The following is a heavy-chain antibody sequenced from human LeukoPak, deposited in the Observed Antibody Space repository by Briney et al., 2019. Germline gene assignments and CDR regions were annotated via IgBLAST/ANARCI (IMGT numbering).Heavy chain of an antibody. D-gene: IGHD3-10*01. CDR2: INEDGSTT. V-gene: IGHV3-74*03. J-gene: IGHJ5*02. CDR1: GFSFSRYW. CDR3: ARGVPPCFDP. Sequence: GGSLRLSCAASGFSFSRYWMHWVRHSPGKGLVWGSRINEDGSTTTYADSVKGRFTISRDNAKNTLHLQMNSLRAEDTAVYYCARGVPPCFDPWGQGTLVTVSS.